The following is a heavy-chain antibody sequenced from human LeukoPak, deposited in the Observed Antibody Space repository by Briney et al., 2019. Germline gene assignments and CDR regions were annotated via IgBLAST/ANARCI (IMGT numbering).Heavy chain of an antibody. CDR2: IKSKTDGGTT. CDR1: GFTVSSNY. Sequence: GGSLRLSCAASGFTVSSNYMSWVRQAPGKGLEWVGRIKSKTDGGTTDYAAPVKGRFTISRDDSKNTLYLQMNSLKTEDTAVYYCTTDRLLWFGEFNDAFDIWGQGTMVTVSS. CDR3: TTDRLLWFGEFNDAFDI. V-gene: IGHV3-15*01. J-gene: IGHJ3*02. D-gene: IGHD3-10*01.